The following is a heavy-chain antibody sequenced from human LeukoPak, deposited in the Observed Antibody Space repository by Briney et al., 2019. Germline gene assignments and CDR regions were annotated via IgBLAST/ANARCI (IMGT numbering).Heavy chain of an antibody. CDR1: GLGFRSLA. J-gene: IGHJ4*02. CDR3: ARASWVSSIDAVR. D-gene: IGHD6-13*01. CDR2: IRGNGET. Sequence: TGGPRGLSVAASGLGFRSLALSWFGRGPRRGLKGVSSIRGNGETFYADSVKGRFTLSSDISRNTVYFQLNNPRVEDTAIYYCARASWVSSIDAVRWGQGTLVTVSS. V-gene: IGHV3-23*01.